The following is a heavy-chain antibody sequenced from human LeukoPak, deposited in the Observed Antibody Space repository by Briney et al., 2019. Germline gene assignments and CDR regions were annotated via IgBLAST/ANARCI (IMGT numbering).Heavy chain of an antibody. Sequence: SETLSLTCTVSGGSISSYYWSWIRQPPGKGLEWIGYIYYSGSTNYNPSLRSRVTISVDTSKNQFSLKLSSVTAADTAVYYCARDRHYYDSSGYYAYGMDVWGQGTTVTVSS. D-gene: IGHD3-22*01. CDR2: IYYSGST. CDR3: ARDRHYYDSSGYYAYGMDV. V-gene: IGHV4-59*01. J-gene: IGHJ6*02. CDR1: GGSISSYY.